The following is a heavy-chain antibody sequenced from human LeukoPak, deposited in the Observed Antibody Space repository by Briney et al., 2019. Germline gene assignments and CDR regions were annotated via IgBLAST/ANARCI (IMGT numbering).Heavy chain of an antibody. CDR1: GYTFNNYY. J-gene: IGHJ4*02. CDR2: INPSGGTT. V-gene: IGHV1-46*02. CDR3: ARGRGTGMVDDY. D-gene: IGHD5-18*01. Sequence: ASVKVSCKASGYTFNNYYVHWVRQAPGQGLGWMGIINPSGGTTSYAQKFQGRVTMTRDTSTSTVYMELSSLRSEDTAVYYCARGRGTGMVDDYWGQGTLVTVSS.